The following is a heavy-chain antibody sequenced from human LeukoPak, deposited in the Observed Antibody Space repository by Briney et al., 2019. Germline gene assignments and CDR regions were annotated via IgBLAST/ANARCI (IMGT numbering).Heavy chain of an antibody. Sequence: ASVKVSCKASGYTFTRYYMHWVRQAPGQGLEWMGIINPSGAGTSYAQKFQARVTMTRDMSTSTVYMELGSLRSEDTAVYYCARALAAAAGRRAGMMGDWGQGTLVTVSS. D-gene: IGHD6-13*01. J-gene: IGHJ4*02. V-gene: IGHV1-46*01. CDR1: GYTFTRYY. CDR2: INPSGAGT. CDR3: ARALAAAAGRRAGMMGD.